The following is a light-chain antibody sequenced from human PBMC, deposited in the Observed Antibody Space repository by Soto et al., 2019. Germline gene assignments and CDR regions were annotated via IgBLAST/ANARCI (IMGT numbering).Light chain of an antibody. CDR1: QSIRSL. Sequence: EVVMTPSPATLSVSPGESAPLSCRAAQSIRSLLAWYQHKPGQAPRLLIYGASTRATAIPARFTGSGSGTEFTLTISSLQSEDFAVYYCQQYNNWPITFGPGTRLEIK. V-gene: IGKV3-15*01. CDR2: GAS. CDR3: QQYNNWPIT. J-gene: IGKJ5*01.